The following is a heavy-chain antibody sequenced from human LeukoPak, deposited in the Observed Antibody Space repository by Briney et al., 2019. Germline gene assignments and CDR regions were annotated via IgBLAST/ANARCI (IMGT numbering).Heavy chain of an antibody. J-gene: IGHJ3*02. CDR2: ISSSGSTI. CDR3: ARVGIAARRKDAFDI. D-gene: IGHD6-6*01. V-gene: IGHV3-11*04. Sequence: GGSLRLSCAASGFTFSDYYMSWLRQAPGKGLEWASYISSSGSTIYYADSVKGRFTISRDNAKNSLYLQMNSLRAEDTAVYYCARVGIAARRKDAFDIWGQGTMVTVSS. CDR1: GFTFSDYY.